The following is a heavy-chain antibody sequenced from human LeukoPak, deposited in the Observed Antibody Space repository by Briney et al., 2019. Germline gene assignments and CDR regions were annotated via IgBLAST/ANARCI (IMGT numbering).Heavy chain of an antibody. CDR2: ISYDGSNK. D-gene: IGHD1-14*01. Sequence: PGGSLRLSCAASGFTFSSYAMHWVRQAPGKGLEWVAVISYDGSNKYYADSVKGRFTISRDNAKNSLYLQMDSLRAEDTAVYYCARASEYYFHMDVWGKGTTVTVSS. J-gene: IGHJ6*03. CDR3: ARASEYYFHMDV. V-gene: IGHV3-30-3*01. CDR1: GFTFSSYA.